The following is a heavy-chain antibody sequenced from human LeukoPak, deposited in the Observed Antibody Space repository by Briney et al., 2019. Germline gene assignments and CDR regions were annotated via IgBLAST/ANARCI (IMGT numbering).Heavy chain of an antibody. CDR3: ARDGYNWNGFYYYYYMDV. CDR2: ISSSSSTM. Sequence: GGSLRLSCAASGFTFSSYSMNWVRQAPGKGLEWVSYISSSSSTMYYADSVKGRFTISRDNAKNSLYLQMDSLRAEDTAVYYCARDGYNWNGFYYYYYMDVWGKGTTVTVSS. CDR1: GFTFSSYS. V-gene: IGHV3-48*01. D-gene: IGHD1-20*01. J-gene: IGHJ6*03.